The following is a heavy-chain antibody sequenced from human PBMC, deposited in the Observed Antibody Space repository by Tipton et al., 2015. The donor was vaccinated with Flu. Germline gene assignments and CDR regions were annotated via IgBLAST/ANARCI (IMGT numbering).Heavy chain of an antibody. CDR2: VHKTGSA. D-gene: IGHD4-11*01. Sequence: GEALGSNYFWGWIRQPPGKGLEWIGNVHKTGSAYYSTPLKSRVKISIDRSKNQFSLKLTFVTAADTAVYYCARRDYSNYVSVPKNWFDSWGQGILVTVSS. J-gene: IGHJ5*01. CDR3: ARRDYSNYVSVPKNWFDS. V-gene: IGHV4-38-2*01. CDR1: GEALGSNYF.